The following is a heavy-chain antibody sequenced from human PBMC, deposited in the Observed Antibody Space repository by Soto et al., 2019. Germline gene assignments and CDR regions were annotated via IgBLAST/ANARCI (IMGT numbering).Heavy chain of an antibody. V-gene: IGHV3-23*01. J-gene: IGHJ4*02. Sequence: PGGSLRLSCAASGFTLSAYAMSWVRQAPGKGLEWVSVISGSGDATYYADSVRGRLTISRDNSMNTLYLDMYSLRAEDTAVYFCAKEQEASGNVNSYFDTWGKGTLVTVS. CDR2: ISGSGDAT. D-gene: IGHD2-15*01. CDR1: GFTLSAYA. CDR3: AKEQEASGNVNSYFDT.